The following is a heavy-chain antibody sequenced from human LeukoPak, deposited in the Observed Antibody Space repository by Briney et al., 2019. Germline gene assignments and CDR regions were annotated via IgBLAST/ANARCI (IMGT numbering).Heavy chain of an antibody. J-gene: IGHJ4*02. V-gene: IGHV1-2*02. Sequence: GASVKVSCKASGYTFTAYYLHRVRQAPGQGLEWMGWINPNSGDTNYAQKFQGRVTMTRDTSITTAYMELSRLTSDDTAIYYCARDRMGDCATTSCYLAYWGQGTLVTVSS. CDR1: GYTFTAYY. CDR2: INPNSGDT. D-gene: IGHD2-2*01. CDR3: ARDRMGDCATTSCYLAY.